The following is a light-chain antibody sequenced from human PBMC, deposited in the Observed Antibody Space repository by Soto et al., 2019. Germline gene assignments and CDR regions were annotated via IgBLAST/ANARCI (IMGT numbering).Light chain of an antibody. CDR2: AAS. CDR1: QGISSY. V-gene: IGKV1-8*01. CDR3: QQYNSYPRT. Sequence: AIRMTQSPSSFSASTGDRVTITCRASQGISSYLAWYQQKPGKAPKLLIYAASTLQSGVPSRFSGSGSGTDFTLTLSCRQSEDFATYYCQQYNSYPRTFGQGTKVEIK. J-gene: IGKJ1*01.